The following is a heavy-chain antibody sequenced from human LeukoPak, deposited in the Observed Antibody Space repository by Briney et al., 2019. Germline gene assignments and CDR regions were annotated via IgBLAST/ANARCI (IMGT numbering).Heavy chain of an antibody. CDR2: INHSGST. Sequence: PSETLSLTCAVYGGSFSGYYWSWIRQPPGKGLEWIGEINHSGSTNYNPSLKSRVTISADTSKNQFSLKLSSVTAADTAVYYCARRGADSYGYGFSHGMDVWGQGTTVTVSS. V-gene: IGHV4-34*01. D-gene: IGHD5-18*01. CDR1: GGSFSGYY. J-gene: IGHJ6*02. CDR3: ARRGADSYGYGFSHGMDV.